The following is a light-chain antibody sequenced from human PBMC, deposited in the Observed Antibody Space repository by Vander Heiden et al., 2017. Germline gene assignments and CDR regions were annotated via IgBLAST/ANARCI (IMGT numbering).Light chain of an antibody. CDR2: DAS. J-gene: IGKJ1*01. Sequence: DIQMTQSPSTLSASVGDRVTITCRASQSISSWLAWYQQKPGKAPKLLIYDASRLESGVPSRFSGSGSGTEFTLTSSSLQPDDFATYYCQQYNSYPGFGQGTKVEIK. V-gene: IGKV1-5*01. CDR1: QSISSW. CDR3: QQYNSYPG.